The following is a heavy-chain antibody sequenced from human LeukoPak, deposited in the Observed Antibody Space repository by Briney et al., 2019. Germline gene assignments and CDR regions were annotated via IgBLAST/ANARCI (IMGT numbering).Heavy chain of an antibody. CDR3: AKAGPYYFDY. V-gene: IGHV3-23*01. D-gene: IGHD1-14*01. Sequence: GGSLRLSCAASGFTVSSNYMSWVRQAPGKGLEWVSAIGGSGGPIYYADSVKGRFTISRDNSKNTLFVQMSSLRAEDTAIYYCAKAGPYYFDYWGQGTLVTVSS. J-gene: IGHJ4*02. CDR1: GFTVSSNY. CDR2: IGGSGGPI.